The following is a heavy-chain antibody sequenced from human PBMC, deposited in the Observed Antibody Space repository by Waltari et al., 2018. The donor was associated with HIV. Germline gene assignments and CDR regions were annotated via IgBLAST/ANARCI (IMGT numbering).Heavy chain of an antibody. CDR1: GFTFSSYW. CDR2: INTDGSST. D-gene: IGHD1-1*01. Sequence: EVQLVESGGGLVQPGGSLRLSCVASGFTFSSYWMHWVRKAPGKGLVWVSRINTDGSSTDDADSVKGRFTISRDNAKNTLYLQMNTLRAEDMAVYYCVRGSNNWIGVDYWGQGTLVTVSS. CDR3: VRGSNNWIGVDY. V-gene: IGHV3-74*01. J-gene: IGHJ4*02.